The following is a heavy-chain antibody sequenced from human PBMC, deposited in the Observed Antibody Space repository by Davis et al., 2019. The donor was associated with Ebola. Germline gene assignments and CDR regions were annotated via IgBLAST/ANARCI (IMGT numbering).Heavy chain of an antibody. J-gene: IGHJ4*02. CDR2: ISYDGSNK. V-gene: IGHV3-30*18. Sequence: GGSLRLSCAASGFTFSSYGMHWVRQAPGKGLEWVAVISYDGSNKYYADSVKGRFTISRDNSKNTLYLQMNSLRAEDTAIYYCAKKVPGIRPFDYWGQGTLVSVSS. CDR1: GFTFSSYG. D-gene: IGHD6-19*01. CDR3: AKKVPGIRPFDY.